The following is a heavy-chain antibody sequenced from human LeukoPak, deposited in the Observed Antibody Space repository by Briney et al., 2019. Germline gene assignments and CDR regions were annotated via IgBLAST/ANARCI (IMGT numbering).Heavy chain of an antibody. Sequence: GGSLRLSCAASGFTFSSYGMHWVRQAPGKGLEWVAVISYDGSNKYYADSVKGRFTISRDNSKNTLYLQMNSLRAEDTAVYYCARGMTTHDAFDIWGQGTMVTVSS. J-gene: IGHJ3*02. V-gene: IGHV3-30*03. CDR1: GFTFSSYG. CDR2: ISYDGSNK. D-gene: IGHD4-11*01. CDR3: ARGMTTHDAFDI.